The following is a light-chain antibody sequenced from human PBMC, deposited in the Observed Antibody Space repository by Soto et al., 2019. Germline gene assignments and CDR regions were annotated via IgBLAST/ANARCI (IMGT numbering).Light chain of an antibody. CDR2: DVS. CDR3: SSYTSASTPLV. V-gene: IGLV2-14*01. J-gene: IGLJ2*01. Sequence: QAVLTQPASVSGSPGQSITISCTGTGSDVGGYNYVSWYQQHPGIAPKVMIYDVSNRPSGVSNRFSGSKSGNTASLTISGLQAEDEADYYCSSYTSASTPLVFGGGTKLTVL. CDR1: GSDVGGYNY.